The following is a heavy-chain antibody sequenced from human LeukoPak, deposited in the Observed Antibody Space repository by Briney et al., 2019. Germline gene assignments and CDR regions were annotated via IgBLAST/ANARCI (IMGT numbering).Heavy chain of an antibody. Sequence: SETLSLTCTASGGSISSTNSYWGWIRQSPWTGLEWIGNIYSSGSSYYNPSLKSRVTISIDTSENQFSLKLTSVTAADTAVYYCARKREGPTTGIDYWGQGTLVTVSS. CDR3: ARKREGPTTGIDY. CDR2: IYSSGSS. V-gene: IGHV4-39*07. J-gene: IGHJ4*02. D-gene: IGHD1-26*01. CDR1: GGSISSTNSY.